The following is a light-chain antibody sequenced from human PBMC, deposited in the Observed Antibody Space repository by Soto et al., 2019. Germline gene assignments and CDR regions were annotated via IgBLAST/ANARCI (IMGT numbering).Light chain of an antibody. CDR1: QSVSVN. J-gene: IGKJ4*01. CDR3: QQYENLPLT. V-gene: IGKV3-15*01. CDR2: AAS. Sequence: EIVITQSPATLSVSPGDRVTLSCRASQSVSVNLAWYQRKSGQPPRLLIYAASTRATDIPARFSGSRSGTEFTLTISSLQSEDFAVYYCQQYENLPLTFGGGTKVDIK.